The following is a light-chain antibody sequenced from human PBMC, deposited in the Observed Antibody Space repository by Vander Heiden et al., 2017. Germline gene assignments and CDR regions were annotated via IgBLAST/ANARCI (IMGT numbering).Light chain of an antibody. CDR2: DAS. J-gene: IGKJ5*01. CDR1: QDISNY. Sequence: DIQMTQSPSSLSASVGDRVTITCQASQDISNYLNWYQQKPGKAPKLLIYDASNLETGVPSRFSGSGYGTDFTCTISSLQPEDIATYDGQQYDNLPPTTCGQGTRLEIK. V-gene: IGKV1-33*01. CDR3: QQYDNLPPTT.